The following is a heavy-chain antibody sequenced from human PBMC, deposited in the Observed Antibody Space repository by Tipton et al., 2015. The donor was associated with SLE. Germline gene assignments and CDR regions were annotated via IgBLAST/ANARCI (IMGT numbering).Heavy chain of an antibody. Sequence: SLRLSCAASGFTFSSYAMHWVRQAPGKGLEWVAVISYDGGNKYYADSVKGRFTISRDNSKNTLYLQMNSLRAEDTAVYYCAPVLTGYYGMDVWGQGTTVTVSS. CDR3: APVLTGYYGMDV. D-gene: IGHD4/OR15-4a*01. J-gene: IGHJ6*02. V-gene: IGHV3-30*04. CDR1: GFTFSSYA. CDR2: ISYDGGNK.